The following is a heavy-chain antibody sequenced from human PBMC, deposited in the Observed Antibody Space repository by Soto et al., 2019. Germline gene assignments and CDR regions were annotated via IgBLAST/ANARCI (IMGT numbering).Heavy chain of an antibody. Sequence: SETLSLTCAVYGGSFSGYYWSWIRQPPGKGLEWIGEINHSGSTNYNPSLKSRVTISVDTSKNQFSLKLSSVTAADTAVYYCARGLFIRRWDYWGQGTLVTVSS. CDR1: GGSFSGYY. V-gene: IGHV4-34*01. CDR3: ARGLFIRRWDY. CDR2: INHSGST. D-gene: IGHD2-15*01. J-gene: IGHJ4*02.